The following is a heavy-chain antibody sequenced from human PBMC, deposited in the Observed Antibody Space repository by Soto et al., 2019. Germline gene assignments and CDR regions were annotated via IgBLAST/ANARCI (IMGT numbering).Heavy chain of an antibody. Sequence: PGGSLRLSCAASGFTFSSYSMNWVRQAPGKGLEWVSSISSSRSYIYYADSVKGRFTISRDNAKNSLYLQMNSLRAEDTAVYYCASGGTIFGFDPWGQGTLVTVSS. CDR1: GFTFSSYS. CDR3: ASGGTIFGFDP. J-gene: IGHJ5*02. CDR2: ISSSRSYI. D-gene: IGHD3-3*01. V-gene: IGHV3-21*01.